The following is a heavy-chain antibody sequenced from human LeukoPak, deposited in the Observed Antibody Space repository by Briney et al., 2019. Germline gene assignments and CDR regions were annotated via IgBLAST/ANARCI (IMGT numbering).Heavy chain of an antibody. D-gene: IGHD1-26*01. V-gene: IGHV4-31*03. CDR1: GGSISSGGYY. CDR3: ARDRVGATIHYYYGMDV. Sequence: PSETLSLTCTVSGGSISSGGYYWSWLPQHPGKGLEWIGYIYYSGSTYYNPSLKSRVTISVGTSKNQFTLKLSSVTAADTAVYYCARDRVGATIHYYYGMDVWGPGTTVTVSS. CDR2: IYYSGST. J-gene: IGHJ6*02.